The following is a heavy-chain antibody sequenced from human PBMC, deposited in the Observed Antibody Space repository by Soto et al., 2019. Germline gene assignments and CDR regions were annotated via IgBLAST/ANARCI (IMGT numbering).Heavy chain of an antibody. CDR2: IIPILGIA. J-gene: IGHJ5*02. V-gene: IGHV1-69*02. CDR3: VREQLTPANWFDP. CDR1: GGTFSSYT. Sequence: ASVKVSCKASGGTFSSYTISWVRQAPGQGLEWMGRIIPILGIANYAQKFQGRVTITADKSTSTAYMELSSLRSEDTAVYYCVREQLTPANWFDPWGQGTLVTVSS. D-gene: IGHD6-6*01.